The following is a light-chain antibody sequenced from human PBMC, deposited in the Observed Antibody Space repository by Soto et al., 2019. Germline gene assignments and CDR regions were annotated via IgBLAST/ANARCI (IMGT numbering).Light chain of an antibody. CDR3: HQRSNWPRT. V-gene: IGKV3-11*01. Sequence: EIVLTQSPATLSLSPGERATLSCRASQSVSSYLAWYQQKPGQAPRLLIYDASNRATGIPARFSGSGSGTDFTLTFSSLEPEDFAVYYCHQRSNWPRTFGQGTKLEIK. J-gene: IGKJ2*01. CDR1: QSVSSY. CDR2: DAS.